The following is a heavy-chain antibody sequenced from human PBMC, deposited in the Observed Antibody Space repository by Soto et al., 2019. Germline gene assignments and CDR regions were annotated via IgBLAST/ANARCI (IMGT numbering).Heavy chain of an antibody. Sequence: SVKVSCKASGGTFNDYAFSWVRQAPGQGLEWMGGIIPIFGATNYAQLFQGRLTITADESTRTLCMELGSLRSDDTAVYYCAIAHCYHHYDMDVWGQGTTVTVSS. J-gene: IGHJ6*02. CDR1: GGTFNDYA. CDR3: AIAHCYHHYDMDV. D-gene: IGHD2-21*01. V-gene: IGHV1-69*13. CDR2: IIPIFGAT.